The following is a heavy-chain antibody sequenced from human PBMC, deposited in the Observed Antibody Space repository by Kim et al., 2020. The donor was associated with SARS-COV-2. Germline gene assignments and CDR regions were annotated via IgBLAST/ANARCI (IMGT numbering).Heavy chain of an antibody. CDR1: GFTFSSYS. V-gene: IGHV3-21*01. D-gene: IGHD6-19*01. Sequence: GGSLRLSCAASGFTFSSYSMNWVRQAPGKGLEWVSSISSSSSYIYYADSVKGRFTISRDNAKNSLYLQMNSLRAEDTAVYYCARARAGAPASYYFDYWGQGTLVTVSS. CDR3: ARARAGAPASYYFDY. J-gene: IGHJ4*02. CDR2: ISSSSSYI.